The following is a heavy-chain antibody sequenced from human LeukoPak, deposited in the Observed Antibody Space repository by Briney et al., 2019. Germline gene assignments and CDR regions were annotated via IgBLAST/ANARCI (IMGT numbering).Heavy chain of an antibody. CDR2: MNPNSGNT. D-gene: IGHD2-2*01. J-gene: IGHJ6*03. V-gene: IGHV1-8*01. Sequence: ASVKVSCKASGYTFTSYDINWVRQATGQGLEWRGGMNPNSGNTGYAQKFQGRVTMTRNTSISIAYMELSSPRSEDTAVYYCARGLDCSSTSCYGEGYYYYYMDVCGKGTTVTVSS. CDR3: ARGLDCSSTSCYGEGYYYYYMDV. CDR1: GYTFTSYD.